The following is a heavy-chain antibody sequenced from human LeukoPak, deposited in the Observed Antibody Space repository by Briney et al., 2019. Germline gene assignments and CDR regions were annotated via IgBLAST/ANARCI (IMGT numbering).Heavy chain of an antibody. CDR3: ARASVRGGYYDSSGYLDY. J-gene: IGHJ4*02. CDR1: GGTFSSYA. D-gene: IGHD3-22*01. CDR2: IIPIFGTA. Sequence: SVKVSCKASGGTFSSYAISWVRQAPGQGLEWMGGIIPIFGTANYAQKFQGRVTITADESTSTAYMELSSLRSEDTAVYYCARASVRGGYYDSSGYLDYWGQGTLVAVSS. V-gene: IGHV1-69*01.